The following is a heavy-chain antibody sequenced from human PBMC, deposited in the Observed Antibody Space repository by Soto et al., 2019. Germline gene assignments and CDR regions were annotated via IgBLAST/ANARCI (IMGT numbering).Heavy chain of an antibody. CDR1: GGSISSSRYY. V-gene: IGHV4-39*01. CDR3: ARHRGGDIAVPSAQDNWFDR. J-gene: IGHJ5*02. Sequence: QLQLQESGPGLVKPTETLSLTCTVSGGSISSSRYYWGWVRQPPGKGLEWIGSISYSGATYYNPSLKSRVTISVDTSKNQVSLKLGSVTDSDTAVYYCARHRGGDIAVPSAQDNWFDRWGQGTLVTVSS. CDR2: ISYSGAT. D-gene: IGHD6-19*01.